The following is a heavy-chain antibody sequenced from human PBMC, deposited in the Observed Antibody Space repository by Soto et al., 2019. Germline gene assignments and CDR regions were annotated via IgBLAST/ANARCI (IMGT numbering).Heavy chain of an antibody. V-gene: IGHV4-59*01. CDR2: FHFSGST. CDR3: ARASGYSYGYDDFFDN. J-gene: IGHJ4*01. D-gene: IGHD5-18*01. CDR1: GGSINGYY. Sequence: QVQLQESGPGLVKPSETLSLTCTVSGGSINGYYWTWLRQSPTNGLEWIGYFHFSGSTKYNPSLESRRTISADTSKNQISLTLSSATAADTAVYYCARASGYSYGYDDFFDNWGQGTLANVSS.